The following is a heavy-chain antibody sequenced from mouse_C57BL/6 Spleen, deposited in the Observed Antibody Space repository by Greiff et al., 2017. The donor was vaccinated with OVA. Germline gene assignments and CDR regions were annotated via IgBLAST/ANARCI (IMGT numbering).Heavy chain of an antibody. CDR3: ARNWNYFDY. D-gene: IGHD4-1*01. CDR1: GYTFTDYN. J-gene: IGHJ2*01. CDR2: INPNNGGT. V-gene: IGHV1-22*01. Sequence: DVKLVESGPELVKPGALVKMSCKASGYTFTDYNMHWVKQSHGKSLEWIGYINPNNGGTSYNQKFKGKATLTVNKSSSTAYMELRSLTSEDSAVYYCARNWNYFDYWGQGTTLTVSS.